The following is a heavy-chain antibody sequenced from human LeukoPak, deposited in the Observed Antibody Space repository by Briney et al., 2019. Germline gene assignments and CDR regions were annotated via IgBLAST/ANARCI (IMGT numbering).Heavy chain of an antibody. D-gene: IGHD3-22*01. CDR2: IYSGGST. Sequence: PGGSLRLSCAASGFTVSSNYMSWVRQAPGKGLEWVSVIYSGGSTYYADSVKGRFTISRDNSKNTLYLQMNSLRAEDTAVYYCAGDKAYYYDSSGSAGDAFDIWGQGTMVTVSS. V-gene: IGHV3-53*01. J-gene: IGHJ3*02. CDR3: AGDKAYYYDSSGSAGDAFDI. CDR1: GFTVSSNY.